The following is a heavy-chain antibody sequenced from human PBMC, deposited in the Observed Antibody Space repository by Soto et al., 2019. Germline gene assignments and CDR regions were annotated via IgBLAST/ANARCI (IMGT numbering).Heavy chain of an antibody. CDR3: ARARYYYDSSGYSPPWAFDI. D-gene: IGHD3-22*01. Sequence: PSETLSLTCTVSGGSISSGGYYWSWIRQHPGKGLEWIGYIYYSGSTYYNPSLKSRVTISVDTSKNQFSLKLSSVTAADTAVYYCARARYYYDSSGYSPPWAFDIWGQGTMVTVS. CDR2: IYYSGST. J-gene: IGHJ3*02. V-gene: IGHV4-31*03. CDR1: GGSISSGGYY.